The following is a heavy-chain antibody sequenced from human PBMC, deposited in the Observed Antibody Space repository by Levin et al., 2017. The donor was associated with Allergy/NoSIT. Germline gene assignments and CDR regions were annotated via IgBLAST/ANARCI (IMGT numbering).Heavy chain of an antibody. CDR2: ISYDGSNK. Sequence: AGGSLRLSCAASGFTFSSYAMHWVRQAPGKGLEWVAVISYDGSNKYYADSVKGRFTISRDNSKNTLYLQMNSLRAEDTAVYYCARDGPKFRFDPWGQGTLVTVSS. J-gene: IGHJ5*02. V-gene: IGHV3-30*04. CDR1: GFTFSSYA. CDR3: ARDGPKFRFDP.